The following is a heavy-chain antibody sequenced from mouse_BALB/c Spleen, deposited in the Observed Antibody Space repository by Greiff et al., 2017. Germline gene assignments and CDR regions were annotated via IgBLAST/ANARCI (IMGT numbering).Heavy chain of an antibody. CDR3: ASWYGSVFDY. CDR1: GFNIKDTY. Sequence: DVKLVESGAELVKPGASVKLSCTASGFNIKDTYMHWVKQRPEQGLEWIGRIDPANGNTKYDPKFQGKATITADTSSNTAYLQLSSLTSEDTAVYYCASWYGSVFDYWGQGTTLTVSS. D-gene: IGHD2-10*02. V-gene: IGHV14-3*02. J-gene: IGHJ2*01. CDR2: IDPANGNT.